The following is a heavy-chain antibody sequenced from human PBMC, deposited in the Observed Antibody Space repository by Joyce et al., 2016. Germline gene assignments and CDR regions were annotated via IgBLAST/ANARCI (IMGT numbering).Heavy chain of an antibody. CDR1: GFSFSGYW. Sequence: EVQLVESGGGLVQPGGSLRLSCAASGFSFSGYWIHWVRQAPGKGLVWVARINTDGSSTRFADSVKGPFTISRDNAKNTLYLQMNSLRAEDTAVYYCVRGISARPGGPNWFDPWGQGTLVTVSS. V-gene: IGHV3-74*01. D-gene: IGHD6-6*01. J-gene: IGHJ5*02. CDR3: VRGISARPGGPNWFDP. CDR2: INTDGSST.